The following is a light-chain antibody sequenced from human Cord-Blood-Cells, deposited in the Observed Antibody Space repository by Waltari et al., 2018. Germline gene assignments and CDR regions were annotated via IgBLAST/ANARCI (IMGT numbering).Light chain of an antibody. CDR3: SSYAGSNNLV. CDR1: SSDVGGYNY. CDR2: EVS. V-gene: IGLV2-8*01. Sequence: QSALTQPPSASGSPGQSVTISCTGTSSDVGGYNYVPWYQQHPVKAPKLIVYEVSKRPSGVPDRFSGSKSGTTASLTGSGLQAEDEADYYCSSYAGSNNLVFGGGTKLTVL. J-gene: IGLJ3*02.